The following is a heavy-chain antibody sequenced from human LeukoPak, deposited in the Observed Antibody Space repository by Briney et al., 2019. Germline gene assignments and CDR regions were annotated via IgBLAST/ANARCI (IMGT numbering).Heavy chain of an antibody. J-gene: IGHJ4*02. CDR1: GGSISSGGYY. CDR3: ARGPGLRFPLDS. D-gene: IGHD4-17*01. V-gene: IGHV4-30-2*05. Sequence: RTSETLSLTCTVSGGSISSGGYYWSWIRQPPGTGLEWIGYIYHSGSTYYNPSLKSRVTISVDTSKNQFSLKLSSVTAADTAVYYCARGPGLRFPLDSWGQGTLVIVSS. CDR2: IYHSGST.